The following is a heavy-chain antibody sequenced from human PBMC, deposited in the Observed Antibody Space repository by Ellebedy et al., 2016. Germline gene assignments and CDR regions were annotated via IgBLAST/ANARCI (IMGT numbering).Heavy chain of an antibody. CDR1: GFTFSSYW. CDR2: INSDGSST. CDR3: ARGPCSGGSCDAEYFQY. Sequence: GESLKISXAASGFTFSSYWMHWVRQAPGKGLVWVSRINSDGSSTSYADSVKGRFTISRDNAKNTLYLQMNSLRAEDTAVYYCARGPCSGGSCDAEYFQYWGQGTLVTVSS. J-gene: IGHJ1*01. V-gene: IGHV3-74*01. D-gene: IGHD2-15*01.